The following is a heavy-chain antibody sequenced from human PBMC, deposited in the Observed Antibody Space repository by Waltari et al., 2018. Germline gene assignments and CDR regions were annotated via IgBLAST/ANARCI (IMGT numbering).Heavy chain of an antibody. CDR3: AKGQDHYYDNSGSFVS. CDR2: INPNIGAT. V-gene: IGHV1-2*06. CDR1: GYTFTGYY. J-gene: IGHJ5*01. D-gene: IGHD3-22*01. Sequence: QVQLVQRGAEVKKPGAPVKVSCKASGYTFTGYYIHWVRQAHGQGLEWMGRINPNIGATSCAHKFQGGDDMTWNTSSNAVYMGRSGRLPDETAVYYYAKGQDHYYDNSGSFVSWGQGTLVTVSA.